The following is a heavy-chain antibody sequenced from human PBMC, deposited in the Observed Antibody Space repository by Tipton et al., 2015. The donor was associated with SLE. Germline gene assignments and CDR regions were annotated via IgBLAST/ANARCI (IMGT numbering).Heavy chain of an antibody. CDR1: GGSISSGGYY. D-gene: IGHD6-19*01. J-gene: IGHJ5*02. Sequence: LSLTCTVSGGSISSGGYYWSWIRQHPGKGLEWIGYIYDNGAAYYNPSLKSRVTISVDTSKNQFSLKLISVTAADTAVYYCARDREQWRVRGNSCGPWGQGTLVTVSS. CDR2: IYDNGAA. CDR3: ARDREQWRVRGNSCGP. V-gene: IGHV4-31*03.